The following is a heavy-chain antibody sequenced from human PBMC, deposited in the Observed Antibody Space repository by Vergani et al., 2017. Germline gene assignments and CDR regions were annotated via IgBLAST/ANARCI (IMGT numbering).Heavy chain of an antibody. CDR2: ISSSSSYI. CDR1: GFTFSSYS. J-gene: IGHJ6*02. D-gene: IGHD3-16*02. Sequence: EVQLVESGGGLVKPGGSLRLSCAASGFTFSSYSMNWVRQAPGKGLEWVSSISSSSSYIYYADSVKGRFTISRDNAKNSLYLQMNSLSAEDTAVYYCARDRIITFRGVIAYYYYYGMDVWGQGTTVTVSS. CDR3: ARDRIITFRGVIAYYYYYGMDV. V-gene: IGHV3-21*01.